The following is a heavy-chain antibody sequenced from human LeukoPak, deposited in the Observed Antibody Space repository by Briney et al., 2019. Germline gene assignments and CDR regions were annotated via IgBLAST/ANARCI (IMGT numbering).Heavy chain of an antibody. Sequence: ASVKVSCKASGYTFANCYIHLVRRAPGQGLEWMGVINPSGGSTNYAQKFQGRVTMTRDTSTSTGYMELSSLRSEDTAVYYCAAEAPDIAAAGTGYYYYMDVWGKGTTVTVSS. CDR1: GYTFANCY. CDR2: INPSGGST. CDR3: AAEAPDIAAAGTGYYYYMDV. J-gene: IGHJ6*03. D-gene: IGHD6-13*01. V-gene: IGHV1-46*01.